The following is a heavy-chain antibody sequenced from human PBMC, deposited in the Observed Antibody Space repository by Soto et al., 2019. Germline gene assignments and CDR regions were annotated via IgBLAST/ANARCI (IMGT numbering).Heavy chain of an antibody. CDR3: AREGRVYSYGQPYYFDY. J-gene: IGHJ4*02. D-gene: IGHD5-18*01. Sequence: SVKVSCKASGGTFSSYAISWVRQAPGQGLEWMGGIIPIFGTANYAQKFQGRVTITADESTSTAYMELSSLRSEDTAVYYCAREGRVYSYGQPYYFDYWGQGTLVTVSS. CDR1: GGTFSSYA. CDR2: IIPIFGTA. V-gene: IGHV1-69*13.